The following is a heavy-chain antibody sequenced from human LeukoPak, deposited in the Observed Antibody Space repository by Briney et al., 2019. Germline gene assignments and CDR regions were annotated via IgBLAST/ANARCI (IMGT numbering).Heavy chain of an antibody. J-gene: IGHJ4*02. CDR2: IRSKVHGGTT. D-gene: IGHD1-14*01. Sequence: PGRSLRLSCVAAEFTFGDYAMSWVRQAPGKGLEWVGFIRSKVHGGTTDYAASVKGRFTISRDDSKSIAYLQMNSLKTEDTAVYYCTRGTGGNYWGQGTLVTVSS. V-gene: IGHV3-49*04. CDR3: TRGTGGNY. CDR1: EFTFGDYA.